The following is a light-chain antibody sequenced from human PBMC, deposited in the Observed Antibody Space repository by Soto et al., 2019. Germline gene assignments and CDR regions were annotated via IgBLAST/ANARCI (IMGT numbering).Light chain of an antibody. V-gene: IGKV3-20*01. CDR3: QQYGSSPL. J-gene: IGKJ5*01. Sequence: ESVLTQSPGTLSLSPGERATLSCRASQSVSSSYLAWYQQKPGQAPRLLIYGASSSATAIPDRFSGSGSGTDFTLTISRLETEDFAVYYCQQYGSSPLFGQGTRLEIK. CDR1: QSVSSSY. CDR2: GAS.